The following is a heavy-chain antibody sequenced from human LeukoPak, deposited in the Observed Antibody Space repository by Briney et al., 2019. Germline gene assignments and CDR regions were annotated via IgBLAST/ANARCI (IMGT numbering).Heavy chain of an antibody. CDR3: ARSGTGTTYYYYMDV. CDR2: INSSSSYI. CDR1: GFTFSSYS. J-gene: IGHJ6*03. V-gene: IGHV3-21*01. Sequence: GGSLRLSCAASGFTFSSYSMNWVRQAPGKGLEWVSFINSSSSYIYYADSVEGRFTISRDNAKNSLYLQMNSLRAEDTAVYYCARSGTGTTYYYYMDVWGKGTTVTVSS. D-gene: IGHD1-7*01.